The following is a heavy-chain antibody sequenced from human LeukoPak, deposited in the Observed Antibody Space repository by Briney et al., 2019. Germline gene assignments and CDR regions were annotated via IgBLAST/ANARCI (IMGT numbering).Heavy chain of an antibody. Sequence: SVKVSCKASGGTFSSYAISWVRQAPGQGLEWMGRIIPIFGTANYAQKFQGRVTITTDESTSTAYMELSSLKFEDTAVYYCARAGVDYGDNILDYWGQGTLVTVSS. D-gene: IGHD4-17*01. CDR1: GGTFSSYA. CDR3: ARAGVDYGDNILDY. V-gene: IGHV1-69*05. CDR2: IIPIFGTA. J-gene: IGHJ4*02.